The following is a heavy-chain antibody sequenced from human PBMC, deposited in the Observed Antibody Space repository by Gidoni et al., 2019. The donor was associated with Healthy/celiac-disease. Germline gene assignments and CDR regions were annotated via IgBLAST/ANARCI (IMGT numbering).Heavy chain of an antibody. CDR1: GGTFSSYT. V-gene: IGHV1-69*08. D-gene: IGHD5-12*01. J-gene: IGHJ4*02. CDR2: IIPILGIA. Sequence: QVQLVQSGAEVKKPGSSVKVSCTASGGTFSSYTISWVRQAPGQGLEWMGRIIPILGIANYAQKFQGRVTITADKSTSTAYMELSSLRSEDTAVYYCARDPGGMATNGAFDYWGQGTLVTVSS. CDR3: ARDPGGMATNGAFDY.